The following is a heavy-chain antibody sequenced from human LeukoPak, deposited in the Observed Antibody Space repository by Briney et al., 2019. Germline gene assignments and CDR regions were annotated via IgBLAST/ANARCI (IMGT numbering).Heavy chain of an antibody. Sequence: GGSLRLSCAASGFTFSSYWMHWVRQAPGKGLVWVSRINSDGSSTSYADSVKGRFTISRDNAKNTLYLQMNSLRAADTAVYYCARDQDFTVVTQNFDYWGQGTLVTVSS. D-gene: IGHD4-23*01. CDR3: ARDQDFTVVTQNFDY. CDR2: INSDGSST. J-gene: IGHJ4*02. CDR1: GFTFSSYW. V-gene: IGHV3-74*01.